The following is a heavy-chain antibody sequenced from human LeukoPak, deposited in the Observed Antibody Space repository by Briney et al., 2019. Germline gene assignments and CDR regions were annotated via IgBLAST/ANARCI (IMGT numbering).Heavy chain of an antibody. CDR3: ATYRLYSYGPY. V-gene: IGHV3-48*01. CDR1: GFTFSSYA. CDR2: INSGSSTI. D-gene: IGHD5-18*01. Sequence: GGSLRLSCAGSGFTFSSYAMNWVRQAPGKGLEWVSYINSGSSTIYYADSVKGRFTISRDNAKNSLYLQMNSLRAEDTAVYYCATYRLYSYGPYWGQGTLVTVSS. J-gene: IGHJ4*02.